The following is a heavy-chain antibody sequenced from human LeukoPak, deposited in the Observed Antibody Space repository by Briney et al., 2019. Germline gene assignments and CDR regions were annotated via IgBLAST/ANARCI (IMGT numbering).Heavy chain of an antibody. Sequence: GGSLRLSCAASGFTFSRYAMSWVRQAPGKGLEWVSAISGSGGSTYYADSVKGRFTISRDNSKNTLYLQMNSLRAEDTAVYYCAKYNGDALYYFDYWGQGTLVTVSS. D-gene: IGHD4-17*01. CDR1: GFTFSRYA. V-gene: IGHV3-23*01. CDR3: AKYNGDALYYFDY. J-gene: IGHJ4*02. CDR2: ISGSGGST.